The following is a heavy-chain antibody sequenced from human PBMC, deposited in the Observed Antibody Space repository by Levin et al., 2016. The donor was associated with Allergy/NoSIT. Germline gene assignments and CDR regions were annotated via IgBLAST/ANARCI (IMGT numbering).Heavy chain of an antibody. Sequence: WVRQAPGQGLEWMGGIIPIFGTANYAQKFQGRVTITADESTSTAYMELSSLRSEDTAVYYCARVIVGATFWGAPEYYFDYWGQGTLVTVSS. J-gene: IGHJ4*02. V-gene: IGHV1-69*01. CDR2: IIPIFGTA. CDR3: ARVIVGATFWGAPEYYFDY. D-gene: IGHD1-26*01.